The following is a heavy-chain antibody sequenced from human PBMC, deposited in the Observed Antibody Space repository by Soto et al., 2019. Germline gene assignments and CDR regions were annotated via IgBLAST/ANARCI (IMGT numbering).Heavy chain of an antibody. D-gene: IGHD1-1*01. CDR1: GFTFIDFG. CDR3: ARGNGHNSGTFDY. Sequence: GGSLRLSCAASGFTFIDFGMHWVRQAPGKGLEWVAVIWYDGSKKYYADSVKGRFTVTRDNSKNTLFLQMDSLRAEDTAVYYCARGNGHNSGTFDYWGQGTPVTVSS. V-gene: IGHV3-33*01. J-gene: IGHJ4*02. CDR2: IWYDGSKK.